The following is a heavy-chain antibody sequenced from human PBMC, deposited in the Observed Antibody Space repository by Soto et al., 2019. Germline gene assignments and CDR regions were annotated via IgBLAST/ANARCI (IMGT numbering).Heavy chain of an antibody. J-gene: IGHJ4*02. D-gene: IGHD3-9*01. CDR2: IKSDGSEK. CDR3: ARIYYDILTGYATYFAY. Sequence: EVQLVESGGGLVQPGVSLRLSCAASGFTFSSYGMSWVRQAPGKGLEWVANIKSDGSEKYYVDSVKGRFTISRDNANNSLYLQMSSPRAEDTAVYYCARIYYDILTGYATYFAYWGQGTLVTVSS. V-gene: IGHV3-7*01. CDR1: GFTFSSYG.